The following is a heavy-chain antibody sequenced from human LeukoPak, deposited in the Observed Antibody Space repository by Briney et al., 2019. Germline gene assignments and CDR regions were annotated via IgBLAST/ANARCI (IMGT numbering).Heavy chain of an antibody. V-gene: IGHV4-34*01. CDR2: INHSGST. Sequence: SETLSLTCAVYDGSFSGYYWSWIRQPPGKGLEWIGEINHSGSTNYNPSLKSRVTISLDTSKSQFFLKVRYVTAADTAVYYCARGLNDSWTGENYWGQGTLVTVSS. J-gene: IGHJ4*02. CDR3: ARGLNDSWTGENY. D-gene: IGHD3-3*01. CDR1: DGSFSGYY.